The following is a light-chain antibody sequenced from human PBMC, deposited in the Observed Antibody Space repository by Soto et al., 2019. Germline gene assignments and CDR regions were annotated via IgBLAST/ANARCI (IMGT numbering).Light chain of an antibody. CDR3: QQYNSAPNT. V-gene: IGKV1-27*01. J-gene: IGKJ2*01. Sequence: DIRMTQSPSSLSAFVGDTVTITCRASQAIIYYLAWYQQKLGKIPKLLIHSASTLQTGVQSRFSGTGSGTVFTLTINNLQPEDVATYYCQQYNSAPNTFGQGSRLDIK. CDR2: SAS. CDR1: QAIIYY.